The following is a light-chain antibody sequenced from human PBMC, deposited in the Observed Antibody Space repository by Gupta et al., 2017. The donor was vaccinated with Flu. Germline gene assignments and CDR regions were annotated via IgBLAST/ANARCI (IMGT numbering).Light chain of an antibody. Sequence: SLGERATINCKSSQSLLYSSSNKNYLVWYQQKPGQPPKLLIYWASTRESGVPDRFSGSGSGTDFTLTISSLQAEDVAVYYCQQYYTTPLTFGGGTKVEIK. J-gene: IGKJ4*01. CDR3: QQYYTTPLT. V-gene: IGKV4-1*01. CDR1: QSLLYSSSNKNY. CDR2: WAS.